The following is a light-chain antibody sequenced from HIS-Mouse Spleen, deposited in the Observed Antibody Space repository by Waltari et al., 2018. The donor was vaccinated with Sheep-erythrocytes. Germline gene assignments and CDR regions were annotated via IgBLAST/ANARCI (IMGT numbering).Light chain of an antibody. J-gene: IGLJ3*02. Sequence: QSALTQPPSASGSPGQSVTIPCTGTSSDVGRSNYVSWYQQHPGKAPKLLIYEVSKRPSGVPDRFSGSKSGNTASLTVSGLQAEDEADYYCSSYAGSNNWVFGGGTKLTVL. CDR2: EVS. CDR1: SSDVGRSNY. CDR3: SSYAGSNNWV. V-gene: IGLV2-8*01.